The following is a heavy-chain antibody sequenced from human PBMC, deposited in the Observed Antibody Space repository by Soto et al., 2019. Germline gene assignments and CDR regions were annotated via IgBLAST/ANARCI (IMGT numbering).Heavy chain of an antibody. CDR3: ARLNILTGFFDY. V-gene: IGHV4-59*01. CDR2: IYYSGST. J-gene: IGHJ4*02. Sequence: PSETLSLTCTVSGGSISSYYWSWIRQPPGKGLEWIGYIYYSGSTNYNPSLKSRVTIPVDTSKNQFSLKLSSVTAADTAVYYCARLNILTGFFDYWGQGTLVTVS. CDR1: GGSISSYY. D-gene: IGHD3-9*01.